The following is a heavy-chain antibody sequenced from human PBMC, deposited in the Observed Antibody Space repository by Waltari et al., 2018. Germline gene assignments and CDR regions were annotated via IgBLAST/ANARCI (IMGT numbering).Heavy chain of an antibody. Sequence: QVQLVASGGGVVQPGKSLRLSCAASGFPLRSSGMHWVRQAPGKGLEWVEIIWHDGSDKYYAESVRGRITVSRDNSKNTLYLEMNSLRAEDTAIYYCARVYNDYIWGSYRPHFFDYWGQGTLVTVSS. CDR2: IWHDGSDK. D-gene: IGHD3-16*02. CDR1: GFPLRSSG. V-gene: IGHV3-33*01. CDR3: ARVYNDYIWGSYRPHFFDY. J-gene: IGHJ4*02.